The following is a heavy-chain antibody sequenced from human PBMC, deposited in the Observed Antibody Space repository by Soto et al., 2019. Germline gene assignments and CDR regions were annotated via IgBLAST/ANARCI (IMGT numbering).Heavy chain of an antibody. D-gene: IGHD3-3*01. CDR3: AGLYDFWSGYTYGMDV. V-gene: IGHV4-34*01. Sequence: PSETLSLTCAVYGGSFSGYYWSWIRQPPGKGLEWIGEINHSGSTNYNPSLKSRVTISVDTSKNQFSLKLSSVTAADTAVYYCAGLYDFWSGYTYGMDVWGQGTTVT. CDR2: INHSGST. J-gene: IGHJ6*02. CDR1: GGSFSGYY.